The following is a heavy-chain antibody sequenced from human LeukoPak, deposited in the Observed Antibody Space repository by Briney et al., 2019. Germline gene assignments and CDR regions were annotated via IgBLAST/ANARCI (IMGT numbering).Heavy chain of an antibody. J-gene: IGHJ4*02. D-gene: IGHD3-16*01. CDR1: GFTFRYYS. Sequence: KSGGSLRLSCAGSGFTFRYYSMTWVRQAPGKGLEWVSSISTKSDYIHYADSVKGRFTLSRDNTNNSVYLQMNSLTAEDTAVYYCARVGGEYVVSDYWGQGTLVAVSS. CDR3: ARVGGEYVVSDY. CDR2: ISTKSDYI. V-gene: IGHV3-21*01.